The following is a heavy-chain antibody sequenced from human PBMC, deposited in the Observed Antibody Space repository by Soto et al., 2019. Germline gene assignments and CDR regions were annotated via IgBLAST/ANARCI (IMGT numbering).Heavy chain of an antibody. Sequence: QVQLVQSGAEVKKPGSSVKVSCKASGAIFSSHTLSWVRQAPGQGLEWMGRIIPVIAIINYAQKFQDRATITADKSTNTAYMELSNLRREDTAVYFCASLTGNSTGWVDYWGQGTLVTVSS. D-gene: IGHD6-19*01. V-gene: IGHV1-69*02. CDR3: ASLTGNSTGWVDY. CDR1: GAIFSSHT. J-gene: IGHJ4*02. CDR2: IIPVIAII.